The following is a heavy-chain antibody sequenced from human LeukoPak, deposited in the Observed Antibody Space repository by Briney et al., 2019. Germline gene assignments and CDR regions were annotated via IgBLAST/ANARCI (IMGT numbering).Heavy chain of an antibody. CDR2: ISSSSSYI. J-gene: IGHJ6*02. Sequence: KTGGSLRLSCAASGFTFSSYSMDWVRQAPGKGLEWVSSISSSSSYIYYADSVKGRFTISRDNAKNSLYLQMNSLRAEDTAVYYCARGTVNYYYYGMDVWGQGTTVTVSS. D-gene: IGHD4-17*01. V-gene: IGHV3-21*01. CDR1: GFTFSSYS. CDR3: ARGTVNYYYYGMDV.